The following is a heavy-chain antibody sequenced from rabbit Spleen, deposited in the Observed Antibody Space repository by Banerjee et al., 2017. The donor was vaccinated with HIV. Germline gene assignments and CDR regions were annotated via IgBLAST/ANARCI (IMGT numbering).Heavy chain of an antibody. CDR2: IYGDSSGSA. CDR1: GFDFSRGYD. Sequence: QEPLEESGGDLVKPEGSLTLTCTASGFDFSRGYDMCWVRQAPGKGLEWIGCIYGDSSGSAYYASWAKGRFTISKTSSTTVTLQMTSLTAADTATYFCARDAASAGGRYAVRLKLWGPGTLVTVS. D-gene: IGHD8-1*01. CDR3: ARDAASAGGRYAVRLKL. J-gene: IGHJ4*01. V-gene: IGHV1S45*01.